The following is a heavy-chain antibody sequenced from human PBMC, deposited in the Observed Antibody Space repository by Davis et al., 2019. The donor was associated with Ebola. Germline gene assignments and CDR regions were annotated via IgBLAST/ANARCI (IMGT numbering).Heavy chain of an antibody. CDR1: GFSFSYYA. Sequence: PGGSLRLSCEASGFSFSYYAMTWVRQAPGKGLDWVSYVSASGDITYYADSVKGRFTISRDNSKNTLSLQMNSLRAEDTAVYYCARGGETRLEYWGQGTLITVSS. D-gene: IGHD3-16*01. CDR3: ARGGETRLEY. V-gene: IGHV3-23*01. CDR2: VSASGDIT. J-gene: IGHJ4*02.